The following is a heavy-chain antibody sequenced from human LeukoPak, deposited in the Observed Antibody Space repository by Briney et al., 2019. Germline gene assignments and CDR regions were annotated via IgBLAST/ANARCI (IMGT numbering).Heavy chain of an antibody. CDR1: GYTFTSYY. J-gene: IGHJ4*02. D-gene: IGHD5-12*01. V-gene: IGHV1-3*03. Sequence: ASVKVSCKASGYTFTSYYMHWVRQAPGQRLEWMGWINAGNGNTKYSQEFQGRVTITRDTSASTAYMELSSLRSEDMAVYYCARGGGGYSGYDLMDYFDYWGQGTLVTVSS. CDR3: ARGGGGYSGYDLMDYFDY. CDR2: INAGNGNT.